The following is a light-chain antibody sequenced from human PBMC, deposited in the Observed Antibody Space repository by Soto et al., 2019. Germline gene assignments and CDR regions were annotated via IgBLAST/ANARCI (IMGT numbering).Light chain of an antibody. J-gene: IGKJ2*01. CDR3: HQYDDGPYT. V-gene: IGKV3-15*01. Sequence: EIVMTQSPATLSVSPGERATLSCRASQSVSSNVAWYQQIPGQTPRLLIYGASTRATGIPVRFSGSGSGTEFTLTISSLQSEDFAVYYCHQYDDGPYTFGQGTKVAIK. CDR1: QSVSSN. CDR2: GAS.